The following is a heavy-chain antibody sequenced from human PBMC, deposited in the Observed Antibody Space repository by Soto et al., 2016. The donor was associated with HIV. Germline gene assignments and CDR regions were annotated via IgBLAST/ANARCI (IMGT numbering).Heavy chain of an antibody. J-gene: IGHJ6*02. Sequence: EVQLVQSGGGLVKPGGSLRLSCAASGMIFSDVCMTWVRQAPGKGLEWLGRIKSKNDGGTTDYAAPVKGRFVISRDDLKDTVYLEMNSLQTDDTAVYFCTPDPYYYYNSDVWGQGTTVTVSS. CDR3: TPDPYYYYNSDV. V-gene: IGHV3-15*01. CDR1: GMIFSDVC. CDR2: IKSKNDGGTT.